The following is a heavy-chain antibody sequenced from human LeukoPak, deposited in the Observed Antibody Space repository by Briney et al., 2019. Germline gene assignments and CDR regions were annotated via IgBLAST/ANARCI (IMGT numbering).Heavy chain of an antibody. CDR2: IIPIFGTA. D-gene: IGHD3-10*01. J-gene: IGHJ6*03. V-gene: IGHV1-69*05. CDR1: GGTFSSYA. Sequence: GASVKVSCKASGGTFSSYAISWVRQAPGQGLEWMGGIIPIFGTANYAQKFQGRVTIATDESTSTAYMELSRLRSDDTAVYYCAREANYYGSGSYYNVAYYYYYMDVWGKGTTVTVSS. CDR3: AREANYYGSGSYYNVAYYYYYMDV.